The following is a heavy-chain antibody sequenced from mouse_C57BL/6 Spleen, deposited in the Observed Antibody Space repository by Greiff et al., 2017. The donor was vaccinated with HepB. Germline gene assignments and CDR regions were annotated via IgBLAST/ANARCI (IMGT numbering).Heavy chain of an antibody. CDR1: GYTFTDYY. CDR2: INPNNGGT. CDR3: AAYYSNFFDY. D-gene: IGHD2-5*01. V-gene: IGHV1-26*01. Sequence: VHVKQSGPELVKPGASVKISCKASGYTFTDYYMNWVKQSHGKSLEWIGDINPNNGGTSYNQKFKGKATLTVDKSSSTAYMELRSLTSEDSAVYYCAAYYSNFFDYWGQGTTLTVSS. J-gene: IGHJ2*01.